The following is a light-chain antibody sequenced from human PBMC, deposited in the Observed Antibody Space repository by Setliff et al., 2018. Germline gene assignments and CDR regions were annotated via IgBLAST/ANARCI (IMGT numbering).Light chain of an antibody. CDR1: SSDIGAGYS. J-gene: IGLJ1*01. CDR2: GNN. CDR3: QSYGGSVSGYV. V-gene: IGLV1-40*01. Sequence: QSVLTRPPSVSGAPGQRVTISCTGTSSDIGAGYSVHWYQQLPGAAPKLLIYGNNNRPSGVPDRFSGSKSGTSASLAITGLQAEDEADYYCQSYGGSVSGYVFGSGTKVT.